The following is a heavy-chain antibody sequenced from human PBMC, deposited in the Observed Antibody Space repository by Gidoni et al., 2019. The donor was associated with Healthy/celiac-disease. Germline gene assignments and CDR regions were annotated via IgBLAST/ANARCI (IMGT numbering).Heavy chain of an antibody. CDR1: GGSFSGYY. CDR3: ARRGMSHGYCSGGSCYRRGWFDP. D-gene: IGHD2-15*01. V-gene: IGHV4-34*01. J-gene: IGHJ5*02. Sequence: VQLQQWGAGLLKPSETLSLTCPVYGGSFSGYYWPGIRHPPGKGLEWIGEINHSGSTNYNPSLKSRVTISVDTSKNQFSLKLSSVTAADTAVYYCARRGMSHGYCSGGSCYRRGWFDPWGQGTLVTVSS. CDR2: INHSGST.